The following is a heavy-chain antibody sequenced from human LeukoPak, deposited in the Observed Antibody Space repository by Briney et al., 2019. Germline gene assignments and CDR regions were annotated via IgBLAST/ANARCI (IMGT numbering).Heavy chain of an antibody. CDR1: GFTVSSSY. V-gene: IGHV3-53*01. Sequence: GGSLRLSCAASGFTVSSSYMSWVRQAPGKGLEWVSVIYSDGRTYYADSVKGRFAISRDNSKNTLYLETNSLRAEDTAVYYCASTPLKEDAFDIWGQGTMVTVSS. CDR3: ASTPLKEDAFDI. J-gene: IGHJ3*02. CDR2: IYSDGRT.